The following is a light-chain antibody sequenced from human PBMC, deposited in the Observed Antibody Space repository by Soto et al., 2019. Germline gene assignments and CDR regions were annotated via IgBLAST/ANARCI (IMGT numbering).Light chain of an antibody. V-gene: IGKV1-27*01. Sequence: DIQMTQSPSSLSASVGDRVTITCRASQGINNFLAWYQQKPGKVPKLLISAASTLQSVVPSRFSGSGSGTDFTLTMTSLQPEDVATYYCQKYSSVITFGQGTRLEIK. J-gene: IGKJ5*01. CDR2: AAS. CDR3: QKYSSVIT. CDR1: QGINNF.